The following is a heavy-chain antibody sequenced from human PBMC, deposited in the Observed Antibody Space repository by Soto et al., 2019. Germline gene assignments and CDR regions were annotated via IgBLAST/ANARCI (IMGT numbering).Heavy chain of an antibody. V-gene: IGHV3-15*07. Sequence: EVQLVESGGGLVKPGGSLRLSCAASGFTFNNAWMNWVPQAPGKGLEWVGRIRSTADGGTTDYAASVKDRFTISRDDSKNTLQLPMNSLKIEDTAVYYCTTEPDYSNYFDYWGQGTLVTVSS. J-gene: IGHJ4*02. D-gene: IGHD4-4*01. CDR1: GFTFNNAW. CDR3: TTEPDYSNYFDY. CDR2: IRSTADGGTT.